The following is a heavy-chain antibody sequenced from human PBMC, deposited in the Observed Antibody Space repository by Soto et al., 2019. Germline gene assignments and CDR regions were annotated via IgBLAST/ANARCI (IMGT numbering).Heavy chain of an antibody. Sequence: QVQLVQSGAEVKKPGSSVKVSCKASGGTFSSYAISWVRQAPGQGLEWMGGIIPIFGTANYAQKLQGRVTITADESTSTAYMELSSLRSEDTAVYYCAREGYCTNGVCPLGYYYGMDVWGQGTTVTVSS. CDR2: IIPIFGTA. V-gene: IGHV1-69*01. CDR1: GGTFSSYA. J-gene: IGHJ6*02. CDR3: AREGYCTNGVCPLGYYYGMDV. D-gene: IGHD2-8*01.